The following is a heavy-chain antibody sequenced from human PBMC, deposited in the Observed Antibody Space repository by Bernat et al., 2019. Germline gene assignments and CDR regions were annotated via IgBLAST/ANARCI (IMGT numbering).Heavy chain of an antibody. CDR1: GYPFTGYY. J-gene: IGHJ4*02. V-gene: IGHV1-2*06. Sequence: QVQLVQSGAEVKKPGASVKVSFKAFGYPFTGYYMHWVRQAPGQGLEWMGRINPNSGGTNYAQKFQGRVTMTRDTSISTAYMELSRLRSDDTAVYDCARMAGGFLAGSGDYWGQGTLVTVSS. D-gene: IGHD3-3*01. CDR3: ARMAGGFLAGSGDY. CDR2: INPNSGGT.